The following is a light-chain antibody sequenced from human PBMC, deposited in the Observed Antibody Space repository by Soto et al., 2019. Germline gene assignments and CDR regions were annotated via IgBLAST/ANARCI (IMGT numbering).Light chain of an antibody. J-gene: IGKJ1*01. V-gene: IGKV1-33*01. CDR1: HDIRKY. CDR2: DAS. CDR3: QQYYSYPQT. Sequence: DIQMTQSPSSLSASVGDRVTITCQASHDIRKYLNWYQQKPGKAPRLLIYDASNMEKGVPSRFTGSGSGTDFTLTISCLQSEDFATYYCQQYYSYPQTFGQGTKVDIK.